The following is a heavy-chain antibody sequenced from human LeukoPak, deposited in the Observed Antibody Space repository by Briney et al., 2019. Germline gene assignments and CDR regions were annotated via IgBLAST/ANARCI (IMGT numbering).Heavy chain of an antibody. J-gene: IGHJ4*02. D-gene: IGHD2-21*02. Sequence: SGGSLRLSCAASGFTFTSYSMNWVRQAPGKGLEWVSTISGGGGSTYYADSVKGRFTISRDNSKDTLYLQMNSLRAEDTAVYYCARGGDIVVVTAGFFDYWGQGTLVTVSS. CDR3: ARGGDIVVVTAGFFDY. CDR1: GFTFTSYS. CDR2: ISGGGGST. V-gene: IGHV3-23*01.